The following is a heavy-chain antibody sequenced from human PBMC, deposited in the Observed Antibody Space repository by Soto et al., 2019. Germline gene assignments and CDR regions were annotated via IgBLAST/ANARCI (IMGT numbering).Heavy chain of an antibody. D-gene: IGHD3-16*02. J-gene: IGHJ1*01. CDR3: ARHGSF. CDR1: GGSFSGYY. Sequence: PSETLSLTCAVYGGSFSGYYWGWIRQTPAKGLEWIGTIYYSGETFYNPSLKSRVTISIDTSKNHFSLNLTSVTAADTAIYYCARHGSFWGQGALVTVSS. V-gene: IGHV4-39*01. CDR2: IYYSGET.